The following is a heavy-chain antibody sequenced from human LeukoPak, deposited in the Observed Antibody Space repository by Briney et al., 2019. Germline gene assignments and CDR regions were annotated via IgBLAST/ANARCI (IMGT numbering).Heavy chain of an antibody. J-gene: IGHJ4*02. Sequence: PGGSLRLSCAASGFTFSSYGMHWVRQAPGKGLEWVAVISYDGSNKYYADSVKGRFTISRDNSKNTLYLQMNSLRAEDTAVYYCAKNPEDSSGYYGYWGQGTLVTVSS. CDR2: ISYDGSNK. CDR1: GFTFSSYG. V-gene: IGHV3-30*18. D-gene: IGHD3-22*01. CDR3: AKNPEDSSGYYGY.